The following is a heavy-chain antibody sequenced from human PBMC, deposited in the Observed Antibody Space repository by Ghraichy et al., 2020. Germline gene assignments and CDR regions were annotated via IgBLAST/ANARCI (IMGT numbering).Heavy chain of an antibody. CDR1: GGSFSGFY. Sequence: SETLSLTCAVYGGSFSGFYWTWIRQPPEKGLEWIGEINHSGSTNYNPSLKSRVTISVDTSKNQFSLNLSSVTAADTAVYYCVRRLSDIVVLISAMYAFDIWGQGTMVTVSS. V-gene: IGHV4-34*01. CDR3: VRRLSDIVVLISAMYAFDI. D-gene: IGHD2-15*01. CDR2: INHSGST. J-gene: IGHJ3*02.